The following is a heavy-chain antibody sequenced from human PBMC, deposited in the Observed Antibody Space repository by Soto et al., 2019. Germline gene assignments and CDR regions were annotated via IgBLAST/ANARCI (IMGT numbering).Heavy chain of an antibody. Sequence: GGSLRLSWAASGFTFSSFTMNWVRQAPGKGMEWVSTISSNSAYIYYTDALRGRFTISRDNAKNSLHLQMNSLRAEDTAVYYCTRDASRDSSARGWFDPWGPGTLVTVSS. CDR3: TRDASRDSSARGWFDP. CDR2: ISSNSAYI. D-gene: IGHD6-13*01. V-gene: IGHV3-21*01. CDR1: GFTFSSFT. J-gene: IGHJ5*02.